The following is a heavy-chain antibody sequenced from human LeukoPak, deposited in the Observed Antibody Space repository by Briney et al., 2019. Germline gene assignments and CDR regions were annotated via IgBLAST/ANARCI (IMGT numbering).Heavy chain of an antibody. D-gene: IGHD3-16*01. Sequence: PGGSLRLSCAASGLTFSAYWMHWVRQAPGKGLVWVSRINSDGFSITYADSVKGRFTISRDNAKNTLYLHMNSLRGEDTAVYYCARFYGGSAFDIWGQGTMVTVSS. V-gene: IGHV3-74*01. CDR1: GLTFSAYW. CDR2: INSDGFSI. J-gene: IGHJ3*02. CDR3: ARFYGGSAFDI.